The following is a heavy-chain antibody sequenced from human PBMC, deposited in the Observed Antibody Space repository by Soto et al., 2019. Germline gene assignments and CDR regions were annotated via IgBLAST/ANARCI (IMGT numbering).Heavy chain of an antibody. V-gene: IGHV1-18*01. CDR3: ARDYGDYFLSTLHY. CDR2: ISASNGNT. CDR1: GYTFTSYG. J-gene: IGHJ4*02. Sequence: QVQLVQSGAEVKKPGASVKVSCKASGYTFTSYGISWVRQAPGHGLEWMGWISASNGNTNEAQKLQGIATMTTDTSTSTAYMWLRSLRADDTAVYYCARDYGDYFLSTLHYWGQGTLVTVSS. D-gene: IGHD4-17*01.